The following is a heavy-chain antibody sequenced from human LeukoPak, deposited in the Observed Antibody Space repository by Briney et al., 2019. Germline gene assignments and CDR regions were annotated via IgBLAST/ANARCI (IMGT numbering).Heavy chain of an antibody. V-gene: IGHV1-18*01. J-gene: IGHJ4*02. CDR1: GYTFTSYG. Sequence: GASVKVSCKASGYTFTSYGISWVRQAHGQGLEWMGWISAYNGNTNYAQKLQGRVTMTTDTSTSTAYMELRSLRSDDTAVYYCARDGAPFTVVTPDSGPYFDYWGQGTLVTVSS. CDR2: ISAYNGNT. CDR3: ARDGAPFTVVTPDSGPYFDY. D-gene: IGHD4-23*01.